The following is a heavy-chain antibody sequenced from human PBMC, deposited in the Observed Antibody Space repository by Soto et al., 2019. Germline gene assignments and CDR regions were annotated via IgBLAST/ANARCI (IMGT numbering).Heavy chain of an antibody. J-gene: IGHJ6*02. CDR1: GYTFTSYG. D-gene: IGHD3-3*01. CDR3: ARVARFLEWSIPTYGMDV. CDR2: ISAYNGNT. Sequence: GASVKVSCKASGYTFTSYGISWVRQAPGQGPEWMGWISAYNGNTNYAQKLQGRVTMTTDTSTSTAYMELRSLRSDDTAVYYCARVARFLEWSIPTYGMDVWGQGTTVTVSS. V-gene: IGHV1-18*01.